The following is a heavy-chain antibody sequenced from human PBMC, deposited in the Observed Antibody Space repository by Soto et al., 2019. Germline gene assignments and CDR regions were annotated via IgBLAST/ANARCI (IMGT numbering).Heavy chain of an antibody. D-gene: IGHD3-10*01. J-gene: IGHJ3*02. CDR1: GYSFTSYW. CDR3: ARHRRQPGGSGSYYGTLDAFDI. Sequence: EVQLVQSGAEVKKPGESLKISCKGSGYSFTSYWIGWVRQMPGKGLEWMGIIYPGDSDTRYSPSFQGQVTISADKSISTAYLQWSSLKASDTAMYYCARHRRQPGGSGSYYGTLDAFDIWGQGTMVTVSS. CDR2: IYPGDSDT. V-gene: IGHV5-51*01.